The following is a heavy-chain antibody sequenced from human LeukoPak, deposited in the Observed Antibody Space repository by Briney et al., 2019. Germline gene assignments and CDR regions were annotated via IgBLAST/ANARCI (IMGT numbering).Heavy chain of an antibody. CDR1: GSTFSLFA. Sequence: QAGGSLRLSCAVSGSTFSLFAFHWVRQAPGKGPEWVSVMSYDGINKYYADSVKGRFSVSRDNSKNTVYLQMNDLRVEDTAMYYCARPSGTGWSYAFDIWGQGTMVTVSS. D-gene: IGHD6-19*01. V-gene: IGHV3-30-3*01. J-gene: IGHJ3*02. CDR2: MSYDGINK. CDR3: ARPSGTGWSYAFDI.